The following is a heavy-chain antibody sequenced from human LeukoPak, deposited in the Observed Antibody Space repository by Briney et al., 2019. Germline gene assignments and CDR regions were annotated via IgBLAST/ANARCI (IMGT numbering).Heavy chain of an antibody. Sequence: GGSLRLSCAASGFMFNGYSMTWVRKAPGKGWEWVSYISGGSDYIFYTDSVKGRFTISRDNAKKSLYLQLNSLRVEDTAVYYCARWGLGPSFDYWGQGTRVTVSS. CDR1: GFMFNGYS. CDR3: ARWGLGPSFDY. V-gene: IGHV3-21*01. CDR2: ISGGSDYI. D-gene: IGHD1-26*01. J-gene: IGHJ4*02.